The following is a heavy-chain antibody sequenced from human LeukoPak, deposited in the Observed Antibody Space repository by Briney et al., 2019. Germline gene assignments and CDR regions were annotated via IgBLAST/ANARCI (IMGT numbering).Heavy chain of an antibody. CDR2: MSNSGGTT. CDR1: GFSCSSFE. CDR3: AREAFDAFDI. Sequence: SGESLRLSCAASGFSCSSFEMNWVRQAPGKGLEWISYMSNSGGTTYSADSVKGRFTISRDNAKNSLYLQMNSLRAEDTAIYYCAREAFDAFDIWGQGTMVTVSP. V-gene: IGHV3-48*03. J-gene: IGHJ3*02.